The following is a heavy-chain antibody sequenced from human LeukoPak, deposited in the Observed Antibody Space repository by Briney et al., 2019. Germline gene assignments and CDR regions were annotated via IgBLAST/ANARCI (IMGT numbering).Heavy chain of an antibody. CDR1: GFTFSSYA. J-gene: IGHJ6*03. Sequence: GGSLRLSCAASGFTFSSYAMSWVRQAPGKGLEWVSAISGSGGSTYYADSVKGRFTISRGNSKNTLYLQMNSLRAEDTAVYYCAKGDCYDSIGRSYCHYYMDVWGKGTTVTVSS. CDR3: AKGDCYDSIGRSYCHYYMDV. CDR2: ISGSGGST. V-gene: IGHV3-23*01. D-gene: IGHD3-22*01.